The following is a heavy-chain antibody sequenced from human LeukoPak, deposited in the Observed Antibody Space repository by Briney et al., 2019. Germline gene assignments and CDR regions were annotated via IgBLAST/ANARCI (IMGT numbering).Heavy chain of an antibody. D-gene: IGHD3-22*01. CDR3: ARDDIMWYYYDSSGYFGWFDP. V-gene: IGHV1-2*02. CDR1: GYTFTGYY. J-gene: IGHJ5*02. CDR2: INPNSGGT. Sequence: ASVKVSCKASGYTFTGYYMHWVRQAPGQGLEWTGWINPNSGGTNYAQKFQGRVTMTRDTSISTAYMELSRLRSDDTAVYYCARDDIMWYYYDSSGYFGWFDPWGQGTLVTVSS.